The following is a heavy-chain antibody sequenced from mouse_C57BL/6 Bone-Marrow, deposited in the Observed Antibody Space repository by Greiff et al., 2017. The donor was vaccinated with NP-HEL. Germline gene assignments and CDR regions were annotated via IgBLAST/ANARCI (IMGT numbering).Heavy chain of an antibody. CDR2: IYPGDGDT. D-gene: IGHD1-1*01. V-gene: IGHV1-82*01. CDR3: ARGYYGSWDY. CDR1: GYAFSSSW. J-gene: IGHJ2*01. Sequence: QVQLKESGPELVKPGASVKISCKASGYAFSSSWMNWVKQRPGKGLEWIGRIYPGDGDTNYNGKFKGKATLTADKSSSTAYMQLSSLTSEDSAVYFCARGYYGSWDYWGQGTTLTVSS.